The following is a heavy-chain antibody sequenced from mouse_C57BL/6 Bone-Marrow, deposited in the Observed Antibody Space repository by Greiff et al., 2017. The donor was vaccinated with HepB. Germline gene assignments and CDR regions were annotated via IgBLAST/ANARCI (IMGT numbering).Heavy chain of an antibody. V-gene: IGHV1-54*01. D-gene: IGHD2-5*01. CDR3: AKDSNYFFYYAMDY. CDR1: GYAFTNYL. J-gene: IGHJ4*01. CDR2: INPGSGST. Sequence: QVQLKESGAELVRPGTSVKVSCKASGYAFTNYLIEWVKQRPGQGLEWIGVINPGSGSTNYNEKFKSKATLTVDKSSSTAYMQLSSLTSEDSAVYYCAKDSNYFFYYAMDYWGQGTSVTVSS.